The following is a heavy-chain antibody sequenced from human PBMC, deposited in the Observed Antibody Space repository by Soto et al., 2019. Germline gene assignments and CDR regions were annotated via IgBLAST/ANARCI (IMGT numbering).Heavy chain of an antibody. D-gene: IGHD3-22*01. CDR1: GYTLTELS. V-gene: IGHV1-24*01. Sequence: ASVKVSCKVSGYTLTELSMHWVRQAPGKGLEWMGGFDPEDGETIYAQKFQGRVTMTEDTSTDTAYMELSSLRPEDTAVYYCATSIRTASYYYDSSGYYSGFDYWGQGTLVTVSS. J-gene: IGHJ4*02. CDR3: ATSIRTASYYYDSSGYYSGFDY. CDR2: FDPEDGET.